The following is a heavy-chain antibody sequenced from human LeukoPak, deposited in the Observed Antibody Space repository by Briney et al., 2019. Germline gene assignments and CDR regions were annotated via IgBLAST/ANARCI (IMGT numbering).Heavy chain of an antibody. D-gene: IGHD4-17*01. CDR3: ARDYGDAFDV. CDR2: INSDGSST. V-gene: IGHV3-74*03. Sequence: GRSLRLSCAASGFTFSNYWMHCVSQAPGKWLVWVSLINSDGSSTKYADSVKGSFTIYRDNAKNTLYLQMNSLRAEDTAVYYCARDYGDAFDVWGQGTMVTVSS. J-gene: IGHJ3*01. CDR1: GFTFSNYW.